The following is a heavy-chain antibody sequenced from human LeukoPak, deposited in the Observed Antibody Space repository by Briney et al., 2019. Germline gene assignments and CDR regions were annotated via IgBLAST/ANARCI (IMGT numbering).Heavy chain of an antibody. CDR3: ARRKQEGWFDP. V-gene: IGHV4-59*08. CDR2: IYYSGYT. Sequence: ASETLSLTCTVAGGSMSSYYWSWIRQPPGEGLEWIGYIYYSGYTNYNPSLKSRVTISVGTSKNQFSLKLSSVTATDTAVYYCARRKQEGWFDPWGQGTLVTVSS. J-gene: IGHJ5*02. CDR1: GGSMSSYY.